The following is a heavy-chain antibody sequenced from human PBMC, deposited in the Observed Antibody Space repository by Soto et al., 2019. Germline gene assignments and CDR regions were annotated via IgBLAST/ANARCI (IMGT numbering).Heavy chain of an antibody. CDR3: AKDSIWDYLDRSGYFRLRDEP. CDR2: IRGSGRST. J-gene: IGHJ5*02. V-gene: IGHV3-23*01. CDR1: GFTFSKYA. D-gene: IGHD3-22*01. Sequence: EVQLLDSGGGLLQPGGSLRLSCAASGFTFSKYAMSWVRQPPGKGLEWVSAIRGSGRSTYYADSLQGRFTISRDYSKYTLYLQMNSLRAGDTAVYYCAKDSIWDYLDRSGYFRLRDEPWGQGTLVNVSS.